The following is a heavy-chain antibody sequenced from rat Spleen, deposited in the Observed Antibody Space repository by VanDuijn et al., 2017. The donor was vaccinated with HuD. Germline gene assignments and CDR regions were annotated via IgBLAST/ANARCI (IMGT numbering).Heavy chain of an antibody. CDR2: VTQTGGTT. CDR1: GFSVTSYT. CDR3: TRGWPPDD. Sequence: VQLKESGPGPVRPSQTLSLTCTVSGFSVTSYTESWVRQAPGKGLEWVATVTQTGGTTYYPDSVQGRFTISRDNAQNTLSLQMNSLRSEDTATYYCTRGWPPDDWGQGVMVTVSS. V-gene: IGHV5-31*01. J-gene: IGHJ2*01. D-gene: IGHD3-1*01.